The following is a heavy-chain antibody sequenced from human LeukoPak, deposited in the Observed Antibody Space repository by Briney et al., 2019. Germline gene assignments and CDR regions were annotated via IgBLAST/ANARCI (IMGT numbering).Heavy chain of an antibody. CDR1: GYTFTGWY. J-gene: IGHJ4*02. Sequence: ASVKVSCKASGYTFTGWYMHWLRQPPGQGLEWMGWINPNSGGTNYAQKFQGRVTMTRNTSINTAYMELSTRGSDDEVFSYGAIGIVGDTTSGIGCWGQGTLVTVSS. CDR2: INPNSGGT. V-gene: IGHV1-2*02. CDR3: AIGIVGDTTSGIGC. D-gene: IGHD1-26*01.